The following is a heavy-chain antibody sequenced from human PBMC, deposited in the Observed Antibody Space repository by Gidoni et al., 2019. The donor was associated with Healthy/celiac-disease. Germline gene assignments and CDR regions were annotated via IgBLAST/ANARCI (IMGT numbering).Heavy chain of an antibody. CDR2: ISYDGSNK. J-gene: IGHJ4*02. Sequence: QVQLVESGGGVVQPGRSLGLSCAASGSTFSGTAMHWVRQAPGKGLGWVAVISYDGSNKYYADSVKGRFTISRDNSKNTLYLQMNSLRAEDTAVYYCARDLRPFWSGYYDLDYWGQGTLVTVSS. V-gene: IGHV3-30*04. CDR3: ARDLRPFWSGYYDLDY. D-gene: IGHD3-3*01. CDR1: GSTFSGTA.